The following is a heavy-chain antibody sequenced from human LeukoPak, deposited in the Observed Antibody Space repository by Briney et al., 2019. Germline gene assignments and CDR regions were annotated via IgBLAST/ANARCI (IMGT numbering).Heavy chain of an antibody. CDR3: ARYGDGYTPFDC. D-gene: IGHD5-12*01. CDR2: IYYSGST. Sequence: SETLSLTCTVSGGSISSNSYYWGWIRQPPGKGLEWIGSIYYSGSTYYNPSLKSRVTISVDTSKDQFSLKLSSVTAADTAVYYCARYGDGYTPFDCWGQGTLVTVSS. V-gene: IGHV4-39*01. CDR1: GGSISSNSYY. J-gene: IGHJ4*02.